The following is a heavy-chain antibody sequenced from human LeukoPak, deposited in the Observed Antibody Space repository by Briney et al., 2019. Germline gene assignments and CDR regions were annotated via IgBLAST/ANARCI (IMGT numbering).Heavy chain of an antibody. CDR3: ARVFPIRVFEGAGWFGP. CDR2: IYYSGST. D-gene: IGHD6-19*01. Sequence: SETLSLTCTVSGGSISSGGYYWSWIRQHPGKGLEWIGYIYYSGSTYYNPSLKSRVTISVDTSKNQFSLKLSSVTAADTAVYYCARVFPIRVFEGAGWFGPWGQGTLVTVSS. CDR1: GGSISSGGYY. J-gene: IGHJ5*02. V-gene: IGHV4-31*03.